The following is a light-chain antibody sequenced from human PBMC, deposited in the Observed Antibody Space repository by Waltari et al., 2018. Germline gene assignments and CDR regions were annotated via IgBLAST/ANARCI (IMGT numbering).Light chain of an antibody. J-gene: IGLJ3*02. CDR3: ATWDDSLGGLWV. Sequence: QSVLTQPPSASGTPGQRVTISCSGRSFHIGRHSVHWYQQLPGTAPKLLMYGNNPRPSGVPDRFSGSKSGTSASLAISGLRSEDEAIYYCATWDDSLGGLWVFGGGTKVTVL. V-gene: IGLV1-47*01. CDR1: SFHIGRHS. CDR2: GNN.